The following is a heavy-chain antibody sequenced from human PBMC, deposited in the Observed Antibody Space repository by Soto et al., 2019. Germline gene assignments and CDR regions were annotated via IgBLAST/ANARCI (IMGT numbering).Heavy chain of an antibody. V-gene: IGHV3-9*01. CDR1: GFTFDDYA. CDR2: ITWNSGNI. J-gene: IGHJ4*01. CDR3: VKDSYADFHRVLSTAEYFFDY. D-gene: IGHD2-15*01. Sequence: EVQLVESGGGLVRPGRSLRLSCTASGFTFDDYAMHWVRQAPGRGLEWVSGITWNSGNIDYADSVKGRFTIARDDDNNSLYLQMNSLRPEDTALYYCVKDSYADFHRVLSTAEYFFDYWGHGTLVTVSS.